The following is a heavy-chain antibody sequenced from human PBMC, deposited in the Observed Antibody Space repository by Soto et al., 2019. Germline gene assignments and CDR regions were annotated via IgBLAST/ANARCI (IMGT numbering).Heavy chain of an antibody. CDR2: IGTAGDT. CDR3: ARDLNYSGSSSQYGMDV. D-gene: IGHD6-6*01. Sequence: GGSLRLSCAASGFTFSNYDMHWVRQVTGKGLEWISSIGTAGDTYYAGSVRGRFTISRENAKNSLYLQMNSLRAGDTAVYYCARDLNYSGSSSQYGMDVWGQGTTVTVSS. CDR1: GFTFSNYD. J-gene: IGHJ6*02. V-gene: IGHV3-13*01.